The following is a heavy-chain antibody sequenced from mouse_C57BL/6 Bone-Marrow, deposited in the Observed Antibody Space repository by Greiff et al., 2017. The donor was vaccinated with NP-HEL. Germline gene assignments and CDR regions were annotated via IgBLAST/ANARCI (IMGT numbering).Heavy chain of an antibody. V-gene: IGHV5-4*01. CDR2: ISDGGSYT. CDR1: GFTFSSYA. Sequence: EVMLVESGGGLVKPGGSLKLSCAASGFTFSSYAMSWVRQTPEKRLEWVATISDGGSYTYYPDNVKGRFTISRDNAKNNLYLQMSHLKSEDTAMYYCARERARATAYWGKETLVTVSA. D-gene: IGHD3-1*01. J-gene: IGHJ3*01. CDR3: ARERARATAY.